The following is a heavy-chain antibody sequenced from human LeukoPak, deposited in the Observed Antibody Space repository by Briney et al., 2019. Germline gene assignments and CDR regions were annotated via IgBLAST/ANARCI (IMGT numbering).Heavy chain of an antibody. CDR3: ARDTWFGAGRTFDY. D-gene: IGHD3-10*01. J-gene: IGHJ4*02. CDR1: GGSISSSSYY. Sequence: SETLSLTCTVSGGSISSSSYYWGWIRQPPGKGLEWIGRFYTSGSTNYNPSLKSRVTISVDTSKNQFSLKLSSVTAADTAVYYCARDTWFGAGRTFDYWGQGTLVTVSS. CDR2: FYTSGST. V-gene: IGHV4-61*02.